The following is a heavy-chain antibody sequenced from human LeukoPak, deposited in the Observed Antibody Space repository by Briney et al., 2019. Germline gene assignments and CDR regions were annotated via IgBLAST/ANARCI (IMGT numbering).Heavy chain of an antibody. CDR3: ARAQWELYYFDY. CDR2: IYYSGST. D-gene: IGHD1-26*01. J-gene: IGHJ4*02. Sequence: PSETLSLTCTVSGGSISSYYWSWIRQPPGKGLEWIGSIYYSGSTYYNPSLKSRVTISVDTSKNQFSLKLSSVTAADTAVYYCARAQWELYYFDYWGQRTLVTVSS. V-gene: IGHV4-59*12. CDR1: GGSISSYY.